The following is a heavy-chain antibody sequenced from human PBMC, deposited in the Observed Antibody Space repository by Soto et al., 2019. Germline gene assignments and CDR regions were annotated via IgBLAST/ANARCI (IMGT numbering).Heavy chain of an antibody. CDR3: AKDNCSGGDCFSRFDC. D-gene: IGHD2-15*01. J-gene: IGHJ4*02. CDR2: ISYDGNKK. V-gene: IGHV3-30*18. Sequence: QVQLVESGGGVVQPGRSLRLSCVPSGFIFSNYGMHWVRQAPGKALEWVAVISYDGNKKDYGDSVKGRFTISRDNSKNTXXXXXXXXXTEDTAIYYCAKDNCSGGDCFSRFDCWGQGTQVTVSS. CDR1: GFIFSNYG.